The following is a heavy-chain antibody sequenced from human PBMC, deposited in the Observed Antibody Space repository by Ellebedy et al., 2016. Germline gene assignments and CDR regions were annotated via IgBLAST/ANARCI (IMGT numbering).Heavy chain of an antibody. J-gene: IGHJ4*02. CDR1: GFRFSSYV. V-gene: IGHV3-23*01. CDR2: ISRNGDII. D-gene: IGHD1-1*01. CDR3: AKDRDDDGDFAFDH. Sequence: GESLKISXAASGFRFSSYVMSWVRQAPGKGLEWVSGISRNGDIIYYADSVKGRSTISRDNYNNVVYLQMNSLRAEDTAVYYCAKDRDDDGDFAFDHWGQGALVTVSS.